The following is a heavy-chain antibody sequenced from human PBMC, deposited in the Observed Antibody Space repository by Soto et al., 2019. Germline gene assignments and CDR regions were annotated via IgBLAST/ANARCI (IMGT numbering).Heavy chain of an antibody. CDR3: AHKPEDYSSSNSGGDLPQVGYFDY. CDR2: IYWDDDK. J-gene: IGHJ4*02. V-gene: IGHV2-5*02. D-gene: IGHD2-21*02. CDR1: GFSLSTSGVG. Sequence: SGPTLVNPTQTLTLTCTFSGFSLSTSGVGVGWIRQPPGKALEWLALIYWDDDKRYSPSLKSRLTITKDTSKNQVVLTMTNMDPVDTATYYCAHKPEDYSSSNSGGDLPQVGYFDYWGQGTLVTVSS.